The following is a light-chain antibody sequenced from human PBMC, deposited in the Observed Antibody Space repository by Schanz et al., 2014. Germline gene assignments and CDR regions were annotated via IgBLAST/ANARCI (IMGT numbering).Light chain of an antibody. CDR2: AVS. V-gene: IGLV2-14*03. CDR3: SSHTRRNTLDV. Sequence: QSALTQPAAVSGSPGQSITISCTGTSSDIGTYNYVSWYQQHPGKAPKLMIYAVSVRPSGVSNRFSGSKSGNTASLTISGLQAEDDDDYYCSSHTRRNTLDVFGTGTKLTVL. CDR1: SSDIGTYNY. J-gene: IGLJ1*01.